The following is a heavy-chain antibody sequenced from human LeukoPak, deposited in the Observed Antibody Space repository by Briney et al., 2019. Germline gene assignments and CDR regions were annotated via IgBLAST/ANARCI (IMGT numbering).Heavy chain of an antibody. V-gene: IGHV1-24*01. J-gene: IGHJ4*02. CDR3: ATDRGGRLYRAGFDY. D-gene: IGHD2-8*01. CDR1: GYTFTGYY. CDR2: FDPEDGET. Sequence: GASVKVSCKASGYTFTGYYMHWVRQAPGKGLEWMGGFDPEDGETIYAQKFQGRVTMTEDTSTDTAYMELSSLRSEDTAVYYCATDRGGRLYRAGFDYWGQGTLVTVSS.